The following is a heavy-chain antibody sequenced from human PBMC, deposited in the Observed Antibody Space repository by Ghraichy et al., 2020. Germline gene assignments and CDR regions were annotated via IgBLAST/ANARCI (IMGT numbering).Heavy chain of an antibody. CDR2: IKPDGLET. Sequence: GGSLRLSCVASGAASGFNFTNSWMNWVRQAPGQGLEWVAGIKPDGLETYLVDSLRGRFTISRDNAKNSVYLHMNSLSAEDTAFYYCARDRAYKCFDYWGHGTLVTVSS. V-gene: IGHV3-7*03. D-gene: IGHD5-24*01. CDR1: GFNFTNSW. CDR3: ARDRAYKCFDY. J-gene: IGHJ4*01.